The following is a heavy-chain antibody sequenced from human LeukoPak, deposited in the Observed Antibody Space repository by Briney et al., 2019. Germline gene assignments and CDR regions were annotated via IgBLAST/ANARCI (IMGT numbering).Heavy chain of an antibody. Sequence: GGSLRLSCADSGLTFRNYWMHWVRQAPGKGLVWAARINSDGSSTSYADSVKGRFTISRDNAKNTLYLQMNSLRAEDTAVYYCARGGYCSGGSCYRIDPWGQGTLVTVSS. CDR2: INSDGSST. CDR3: ARGGYCSGGSCYRIDP. D-gene: IGHD2-15*01. CDR1: GLTFRNYW. V-gene: IGHV3-74*01. J-gene: IGHJ5*02.